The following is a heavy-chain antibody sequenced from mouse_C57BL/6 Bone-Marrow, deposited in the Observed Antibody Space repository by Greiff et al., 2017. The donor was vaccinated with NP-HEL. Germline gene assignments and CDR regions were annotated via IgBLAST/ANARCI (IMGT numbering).Heavy chain of an antibody. CDR2: ISSGCSTI. CDR1: GFTFRDYG. J-gene: IGHJ3*01. V-gene: IGHV5-17*01. CDR3: ARPNWAWFAY. Sequence: EVQLVESGGGLVKPGGSLKLSCAASGFTFRDYGMHWVRQAPEKGLEWVAYISSGCSTIYYADTVKGRFTISRDNAKNTLFLQMTSLRSEDTAMYYCARPNWAWFAYWGQGTLVTVSA. D-gene: IGHD4-1*02.